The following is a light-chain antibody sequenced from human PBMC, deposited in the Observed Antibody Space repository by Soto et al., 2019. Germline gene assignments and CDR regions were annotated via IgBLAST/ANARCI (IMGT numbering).Light chain of an antibody. J-gene: IGKJ2*01. CDR3: QQYNSLYN. Sequence: HMTLDHCNLSAFLGDIGTITCRASQRTSGWLAWYQQKTGKAPKLLIYKASSLESGVPSRFSGSGSETEFTLTISSLQPDDSATYYCQQYNSLYNCGQGTK. CDR2: KAS. CDR1: QRTSGW. V-gene: IGKV1-5*03.